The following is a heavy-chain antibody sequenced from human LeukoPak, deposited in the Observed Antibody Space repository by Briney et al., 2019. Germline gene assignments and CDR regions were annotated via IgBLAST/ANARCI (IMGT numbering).Heavy chain of an antibody. V-gene: IGHV3-21*01. CDR1: GFTFSSYS. Sequence: GGSLRLSCAASGFTFSSYSMNWVRQAPGKGREWVSSISSTSSYIYYVDSVKGRFTISRDNAKNSLYLQMNSLRAEDTAVYYCARVYGSVYYYHGMDVWGQGTTVTVSS. CDR2: ISSTSSYI. J-gene: IGHJ6*02. D-gene: IGHD3-22*01. CDR3: ARVYGSVYYYHGMDV.